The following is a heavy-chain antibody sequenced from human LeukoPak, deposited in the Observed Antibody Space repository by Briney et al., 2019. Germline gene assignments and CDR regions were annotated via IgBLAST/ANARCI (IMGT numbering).Heavy chain of an antibody. Sequence: GGSLRLSCAAPGFTFSSYGMHWVRQAPGKGLEWVAVISYDGTNKYYADSVKGRFTISRDNSKNTLYLQMNSLRAEDTAVYYCAKDLERHIVVVTASAVDYWGQGTLVTVSS. D-gene: IGHD2-21*02. CDR2: ISYDGTNK. J-gene: IGHJ4*02. CDR1: GFTFSSYG. V-gene: IGHV3-30*18. CDR3: AKDLERHIVVVTASAVDY.